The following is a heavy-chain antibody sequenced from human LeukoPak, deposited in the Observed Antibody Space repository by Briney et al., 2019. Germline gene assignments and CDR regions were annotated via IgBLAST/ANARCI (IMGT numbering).Heavy chain of an antibody. CDR2: INHSGST. V-gene: IGHV4-34*01. D-gene: IGHD1-26*01. J-gene: IGHJ4*02. CDR1: GGAFRGYY. CDR3: ARVPRSGSYSSY. Sequence: SETLSLTCAVYGGAFRGYYWSWIREPPRKGLEWIGEINHSGSTNYNPSLKSRVTISVDTSKNQFSLKLSSVTAADTAVYYCARVPRSGSYSSYWGQGTLVTVSS.